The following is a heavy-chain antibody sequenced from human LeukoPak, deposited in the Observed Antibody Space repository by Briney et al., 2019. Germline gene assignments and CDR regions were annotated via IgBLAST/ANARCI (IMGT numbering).Heavy chain of an antibody. J-gene: IGHJ3*02. Sequence: GGSLRLSCAASGFTLSSYWMSWVRQAPGKGLEWVANIKQDGSEKYYVDSVKGRFTISRDNAKNSLYLQMNSLRAEDTAVYYCARDGTTVTTGNAFDIWGQGTMVTVSS. CDR3: ARDGTTVTTGNAFDI. CDR2: IKQDGSEK. D-gene: IGHD4-17*01. CDR1: GFTLSSYW. V-gene: IGHV3-7*03.